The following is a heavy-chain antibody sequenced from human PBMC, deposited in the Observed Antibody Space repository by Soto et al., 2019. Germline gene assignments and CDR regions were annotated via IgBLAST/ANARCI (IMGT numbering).Heavy chain of an antibody. Sequence: PGGSLRLSCAASGFTFTRYSMNGVRQAPGKGLEWVSSISSTTNYIYYADSMKGRFTVSRDNAKNSVYLEMNSLSAEDTAVYYCARESEDLTSNFDYWGQGTLVTVSS. CDR1: GFTFTRYS. V-gene: IGHV3-21*01. CDR3: ARESEDLTSNFDY. J-gene: IGHJ4*02. CDR2: ISSTTNYI.